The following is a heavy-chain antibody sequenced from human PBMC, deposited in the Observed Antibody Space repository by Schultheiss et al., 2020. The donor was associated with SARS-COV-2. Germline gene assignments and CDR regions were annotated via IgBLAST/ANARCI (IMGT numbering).Heavy chain of an antibody. Sequence: GGSLRLSCVSSGFTFSSYSMNWVRQAPGKGLEWVSSISSNSVYIYYADSVRGRFSVTRDNAKNSLFLQINSLRAEDTAVYYCAKGYLWFGELSGYYFDYWGQGTLVTVSS. CDR2: ISSNSVYI. D-gene: IGHD3-10*01. CDR3: AKGYLWFGELSGYYFDY. CDR1: GFTFSSYS. J-gene: IGHJ4*02. V-gene: IGHV3-21*01.